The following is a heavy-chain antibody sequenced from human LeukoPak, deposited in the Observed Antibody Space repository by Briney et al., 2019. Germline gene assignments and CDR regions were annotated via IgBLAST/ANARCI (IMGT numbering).Heavy chain of an antibody. Sequence: GGSLRLSCAASGFTFSSYAMSWVRQAPGKGLEWVSAIGGSGGSTYYADSAKGRFSISRDNSKNTLYLQMNSLRAEDTAIYYCAKAGRPQAVAGWIDYWGQGTLVTVSS. V-gene: IGHV3-23*01. CDR1: GFTFSSYA. J-gene: IGHJ4*02. CDR3: AKAGRPQAVAGWIDY. D-gene: IGHD6-19*01. CDR2: IGGSGGST.